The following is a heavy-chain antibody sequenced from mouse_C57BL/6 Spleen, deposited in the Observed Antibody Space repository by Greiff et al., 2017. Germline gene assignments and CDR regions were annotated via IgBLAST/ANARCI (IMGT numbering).Heavy chain of an antibody. CDR2: INPSNGGT. D-gene: IGHD1-1*01. V-gene: IGHV1-53*01. CDR3: ARSLITTVVADYYAMDY. CDR1: GYTFTSYW. J-gene: IGHJ4*01. Sequence: VQLQQPGTELVKPGASVELSCKASGYTFTSYWMHWVKQRPGQGLEWIGNINPSNGGTNYNEKFKSKATLTVDKSSSTAYMQLSSLTSEDSAVYYCARSLITTVVADYYAMDYWGQGTSVTVSS.